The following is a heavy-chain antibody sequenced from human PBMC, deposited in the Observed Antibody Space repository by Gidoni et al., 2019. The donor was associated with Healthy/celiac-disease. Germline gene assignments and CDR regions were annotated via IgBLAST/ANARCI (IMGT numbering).Heavy chain of an antibody. CDR3: ARVRDIVVVPAAGGAFDI. J-gene: IGHJ3*02. CDR1: GGSISSGSYY. D-gene: IGHD2-2*01. Sequence: LSLTCTVSGGSISSGSYYWSWIRQPAGKGLEWIGRIYTSGSTNYNPSLKSRVTISVDTSKNQFSLKLSSVTAADTAVYYCARVRDIVVVPAAGGAFDIWGQGTMVTVSS. V-gene: IGHV4-61*02. CDR2: IYTSGST.